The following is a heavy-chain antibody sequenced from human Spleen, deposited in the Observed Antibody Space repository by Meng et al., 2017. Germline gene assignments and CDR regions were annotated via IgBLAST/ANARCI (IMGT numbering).Heavy chain of an antibody. J-gene: IGHJ6*02. CDR1: GFSFSTYE. CDR2: ISTSGSTI. CDR3: ARFHKYTAYKGWLIQRGYYYYGMDV. V-gene: IGHV3-48*03. D-gene: IGHD5-18*01. Sequence: GESLKISCAASGFSFSTYEMNWVRQAPGKGLEWVSYISTSGSTIYYADSVKGRFTISRDNAKNSMHLQMNSLRAEDTAVYYCARFHKYTAYKGWLIQRGYYYYGMDVWGQGTTVTVSS.